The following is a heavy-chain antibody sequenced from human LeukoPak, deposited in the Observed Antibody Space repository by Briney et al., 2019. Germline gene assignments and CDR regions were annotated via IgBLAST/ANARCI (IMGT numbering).Heavy chain of an antibody. J-gene: IGHJ4*02. V-gene: IGHV1-2*02. D-gene: IGHD3-9*01. CDR3: ARGKYDILTGPGDY. Sequence: ASVKVSCKASGYTFIDYYMHWVRQAPGQGLQWMGWVNPNSGGTNYAQKFQGRVTMTRDTSISTAYMELSRLRSDDTAVYYCARGKYDILTGPGDYWGQGTLVTVSS. CDR2: VNPNSGGT. CDR1: GYTFIDYY.